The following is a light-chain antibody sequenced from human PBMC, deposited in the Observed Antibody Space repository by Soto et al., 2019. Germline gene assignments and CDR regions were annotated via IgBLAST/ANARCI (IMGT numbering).Light chain of an antibody. CDR3: QQYGSSPYT. CDR2: GAS. J-gene: IGKJ2*01. Sequence: EIVLTQSPGTLSLSPGERATLSCRASENVRSNYLAWYQQKSGQAPRLLIYGASSRATGMPDRFSGSGSGTDFTLTITRLEPEDFAVYYCQQYGSSPYTFGQGTKLEI. CDR1: ENVRSNY. V-gene: IGKV3-20*01.